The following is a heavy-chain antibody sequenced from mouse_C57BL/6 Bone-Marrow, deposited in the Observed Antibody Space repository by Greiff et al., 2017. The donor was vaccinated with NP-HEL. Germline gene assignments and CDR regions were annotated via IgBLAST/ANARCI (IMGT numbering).Heavy chain of an antibody. CDR3: ARRKNYGSSYDYFDY. Sequence: VQLQQSGAELARPGASVKLSCKASGYTFTSYGISWVKQRTGQGLEWIGEIYPRSGNTYYNEKFKGKATLTADKSSSTAYMELRSLTSEDSAVYFCARRKNYGSSYDYFDYWGQGTTLTVSS. V-gene: IGHV1-81*01. J-gene: IGHJ2*01. CDR2: IYPRSGNT. CDR1: GYTFTSYG. D-gene: IGHD1-1*01.